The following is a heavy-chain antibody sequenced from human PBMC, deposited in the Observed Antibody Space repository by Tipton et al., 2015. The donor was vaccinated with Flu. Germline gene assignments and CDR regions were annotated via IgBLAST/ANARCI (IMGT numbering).Heavy chain of an antibody. CDR3: SRGPDNAKTST. J-gene: IGHJ4*02. CDR2: LFPGVTN. V-gene: IGHV4-59*01. Sequence: TLSLTCTVSDNSISGFYWSWLRQTPGKGLEYVAHLFPGVTNYYSPSFRGRVRISMDMSKREFSLTMDSVTTADTAIYFCSRGPDNAKTSTWGWGILVTVSS. CDR1: DNSISGFY. D-gene: IGHD1-1*01.